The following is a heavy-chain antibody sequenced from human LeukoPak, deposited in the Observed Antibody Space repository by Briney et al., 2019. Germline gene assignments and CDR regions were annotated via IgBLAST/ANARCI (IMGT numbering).Heavy chain of an antibody. CDR1: GGSISSYY. CDR2: IYTSGST. V-gene: IGHV4-4*07. D-gene: IGHD3-9*01. CDR3: ARDDILTGYSGQSFDY. Sequence: SETLSLTCTVSGGSISSYYWSWIRQPAGKGLEWIGRIYTSGSTNYNPSLKSRVTMSVDTSKNQFSLKLSSVTAADTAVYYCARDDILTGYSGQSFDYWGQGTLVTVSS. J-gene: IGHJ4*02.